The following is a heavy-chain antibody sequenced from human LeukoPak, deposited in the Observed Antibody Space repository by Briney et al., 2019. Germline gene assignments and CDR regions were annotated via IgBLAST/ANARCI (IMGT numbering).Heavy chain of an antibody. CDR3: ARAGSGSSSYGLDV. Sequence: GESLKISYQASGYSFSTYWVAWIRRAPGRGRGWLGVIYPGASDIKYSPSLEGHVTISADKSITTAYLQWGSLRASDSAIYYCARAGSGSSSYGLDVWGKGTPVTVSS. J-gene: IGHJ6*04. CDR2: IYPGASDI. D-gene: IGHD3-10*01. V-gene: IGHV5-51*01. CDR1: GYSFSTYW.